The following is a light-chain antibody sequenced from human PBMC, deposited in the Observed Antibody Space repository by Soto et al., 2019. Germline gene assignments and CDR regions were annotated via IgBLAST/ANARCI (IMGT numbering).Light chain of an antibody. J-gene: IGKJ1*01. CDR1: QDITNY. V-gene: IGKV1-39*01. CDR3: QQSYSTPWT. CDR2: DAS. Sequence: DIQMTQSPSSLSASVVDGVTITCQASQDITNYLNWYQQKPGKAPRLLLYDASSLETGVPSRFSGSGSGTDFTLTISSLQPEDFATYYCQQSYSTPWTFGQGTKVDIK.